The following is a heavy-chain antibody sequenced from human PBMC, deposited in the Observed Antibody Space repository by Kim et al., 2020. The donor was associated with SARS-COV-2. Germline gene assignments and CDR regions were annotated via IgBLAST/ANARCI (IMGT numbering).Heavy chain of an antibody. D-gene: IGHD3-10*01. CDR3: ARGLGGSGSYPFDY. Sequence: ADSGKGRFTISRDNSKNTLYLQMNSLRAEDTAVYYCARGLGGSGSYPFDYWGQGTLVTVSS. J-gene: IGHJ4*02. V-gene: IGHV3-30*01.